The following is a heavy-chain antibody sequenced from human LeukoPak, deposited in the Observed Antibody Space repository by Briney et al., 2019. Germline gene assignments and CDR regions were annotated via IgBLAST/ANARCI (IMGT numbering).Heavy chain of an antibody. V-gene: IGHV3-7*01. CDR1: GFTFSRYW. J-gene: IGHJ4*02. CDR2: IKQDGSQK. D-gene: IGHD6-6*01. Sequence: GGSLRRSCAASGFTFSRYWMSWVRQAPGKGLEWVANIKQDGSQKSYVDSVKGRFTISRDNANNLLYLQMNSLRAEDTAVYYCSRESFAARWDWGQGTLVTVSS. CDR3: SRESFAARWD.